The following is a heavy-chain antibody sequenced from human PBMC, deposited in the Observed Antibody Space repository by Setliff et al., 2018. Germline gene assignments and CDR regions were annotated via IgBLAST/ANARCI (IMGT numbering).Heavy chain of an antibody. Sequence: ASVKVSCKASGYTFTGYYMHWVRQAPGQGLEWMGWINPNSGGTNYAQKFQGRVTMTRDTSISTAYMELSRLRSDDKAVYYCARERALLRYFDWSSYYYYYGMDVWGQGTTVTVSS. J-gene: IGHJ6*02. CDR2: INPNSGGT. CDR1: GYTFTGYY. D-gene: IGHD3-9*01. V-gene: IGHV1-2*02. CDR3: ARERALLRYFDWSSYYYYYGMDV.